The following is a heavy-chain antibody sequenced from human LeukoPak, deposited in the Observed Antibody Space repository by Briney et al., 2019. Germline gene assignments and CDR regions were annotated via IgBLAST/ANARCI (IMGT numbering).Heavy chain of an antibody. V-gene: IGHV3-48*01. CDR1: GFTFSSYS. Sequence: GGTLRLSCSASGFTFSSYSMNWVRQAPGKGLEWVSYISSSTSTIYYADSVKGRFTISRDNAKNSLYLQMNSLRAEDTAVYYCARLPVVPAAIIYYYYYYMDVWGKGTTVTVSS. D-gene: IGHD2-2*01. CDR2: ISSSTSTI. J-gene: IGHJ6*03. CDR3: ARLPVVPAAIIYYYYYYMDV.